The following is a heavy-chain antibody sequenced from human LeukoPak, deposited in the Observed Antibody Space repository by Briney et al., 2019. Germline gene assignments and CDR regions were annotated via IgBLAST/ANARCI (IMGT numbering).Heavy chain of an antibody. CDR1: GGTFSSYA. D-gene: IGHD3-22*01. CDR2: IIPIFGIA. V-gene: IGHV1-69*10. J-gene: IGHJ4*02. Sequence: WASVKVSCKASGGTFSSYAISWVRQAPGQGLEWMGGIIPIFGIANYAQKFQGRVTIAADKSTSTAYMELSSLRSEDTAVYYCASRPRYYDSSGYLYWGQGTLVTVSS. CDR3: ASRPRYYDSSGYLY.